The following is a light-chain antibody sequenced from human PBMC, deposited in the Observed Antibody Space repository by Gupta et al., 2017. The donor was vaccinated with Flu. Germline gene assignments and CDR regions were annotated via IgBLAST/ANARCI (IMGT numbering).Light chain of an antibody. J-gene: IGLJ1*01. Sequence: YVLTQPPSVSVAPGQTATVTCGGDNIGSKSVHWYQQKPGQAPVRGVYDDSDRPSGIPERFAGSKSSSAATLTLTSVEAGDEADFDCQVWDISSEQYVFGSGTTVAVL. V-gene: IGLV3-21*02. CDR1: NIGSKS. CDR3: QVWDISSEQYV. CDR2: DDS.